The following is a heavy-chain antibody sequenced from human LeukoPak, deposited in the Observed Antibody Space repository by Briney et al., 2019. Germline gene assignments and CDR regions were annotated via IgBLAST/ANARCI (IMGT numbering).Heavy chain of an antibody. Sequence: GGSLRLSCAASGFTLSSYWVHWVRQAPGKGLVWVSRISNDGSTTNYADSVKGRFTISRDNAKNTLYLQMNSLRAEDTAVYYCARGRSYCSGGTCYHNFDYWGQGTLVTVSS. CDR1: GFTLSSYW. CDR2: ISNDGSTT. D-gene: IGHD2-15*01. CDR3: ARGRSYCSGGTCYHNFDY. J-gene: IGHJ4*02. V-gene: IGHV3-74*01.